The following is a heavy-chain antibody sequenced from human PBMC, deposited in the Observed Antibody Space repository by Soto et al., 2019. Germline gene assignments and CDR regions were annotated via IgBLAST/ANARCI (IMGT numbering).Heavy chain of an antibody. Sequence: LRLSCAASGFTFSSFALSWVRQAPEKGLEWVSAISGSGDGTDYADSVKGRFTISRDNSKNTLYLQMNSLRAEDTAVYYCAGPGYSSQDYWGQGALVTVFS. V-gene: IGHV3-23*01. D-gene: IGHD5-18*01. CDR3: AGPGYSSQDY. CDR2: ISGSGDGT. CDR1: GFTFSSFA. J-gene: IGHJ4*02.